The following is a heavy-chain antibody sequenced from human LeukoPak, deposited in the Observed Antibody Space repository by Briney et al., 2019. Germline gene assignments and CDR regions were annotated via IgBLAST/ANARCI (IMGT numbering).Heavy chain of an antibody. J-gene: IGHJ4*02. CDR2: ISAYNGNT. CDR1: GYTFTSYG. V-gene: IGHV1-18*01. D-gene: IGHD3-10*01. CDR3: ETSVLLWFGELDNYFDY. Sequence: ASVTVSCKASGYTFTSYGISWVRQAPGQGLEWMGWISAYNGNTNYAQKLQGRDTMTTDTSTSTAYMELRRLRYDDTAVYYCETSVLLWFGELDNYFDYWGQATLVTVSS.